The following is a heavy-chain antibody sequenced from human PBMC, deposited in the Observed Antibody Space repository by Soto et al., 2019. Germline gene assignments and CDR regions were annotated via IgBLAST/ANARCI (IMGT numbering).Heavy chain of an antibody. Sequence: GASVKVSCKASGYTFTSYDINWVRQATGQGLEWMGWMNPNSGNTGYAQKFQGRVTMTRNTSISTAYMELSSLRSEDTAVYHCARDYRERYYYYYMDVWGKGTTVTVSS. J-gene: IGHJ6*03. CDR3: ARDYRERYYYYYMDV. CDR2: MNPNSGNT. CDR1: GYTFTSYD. D-gene: IGHD1-26*01. V-gene: IGHV1-8*01.